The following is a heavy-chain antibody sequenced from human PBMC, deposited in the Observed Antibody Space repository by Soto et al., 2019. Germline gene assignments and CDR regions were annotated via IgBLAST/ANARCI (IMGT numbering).Heavy chain of an antibody. CDR2: IYYSGST. D-gene: IGHD6-19*01. CDR1: GGSISSSSYY. V-gene: IGHV4-39*01. J-gene: IGHJ4*02. CDR3: ARGPGIAVAGPFFDY. Sequence: QLQLQESGPGLVKPSETLSLTCTVSGGSISSSSYYWGWIRQPPGKGLEWIGSIYYSGSTYYHPSLKSRVTISVDTSKNQCSLKLSSVTAADTAVYYCARGPGIAVAGPFFDYWGQGTLVTVSS.